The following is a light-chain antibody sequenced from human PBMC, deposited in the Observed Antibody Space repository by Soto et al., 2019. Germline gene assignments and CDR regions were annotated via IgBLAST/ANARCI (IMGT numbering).Light chain of an antibody. Sequence: QSALTQPASVSGSPGQSITISCTGTSSDVGGYNFVFWYQQHPGKAPKLMIFEVNNRPSGVSNRFSGSKSGNTASLTISGLQAEDEADYYCSSWTSSTTQVLGGGTQLTVL. J-gene: IGLJ2*01. CDR2: EVN. V-gene: IGLV2-14*01. CDR3: SSWTSSTTQV. CDR1: SSDVGGYNF.